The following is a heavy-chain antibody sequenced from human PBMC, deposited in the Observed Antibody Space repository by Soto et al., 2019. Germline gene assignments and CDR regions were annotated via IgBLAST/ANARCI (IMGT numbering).Heavy chain of an antibody. Sequence: QITLKESGPTLVKPTQTLTLTCTFSGFSLSTSGVGVGWIRQPSGKALEWLALIYWDDDKRYSPSLKSRLTITKDTSKNQVVLTMTNRDPVDTATYYCAQSTNYDILTGYYLSYNWFDPWGQGTLVTVSS. CDR3: AQSTNYDILTGYYLSYNWFDP. D-gene: IGHD3-9*01. V-gene: IGHV2-5*02. CDR2: IYWDDDK. J-gene: IGHJ5*02. CDR1: GFSLSTSGVG.